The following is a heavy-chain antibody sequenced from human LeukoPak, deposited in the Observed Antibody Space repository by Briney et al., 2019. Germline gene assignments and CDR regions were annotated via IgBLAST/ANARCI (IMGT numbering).Heavy chain of an antibody. CDR1: GYTFTSYY. Sequence: ASVKVSCKASGYTFTSYYIHWVRQAPGQGLEWMGIIYPGGGSTSYAQKFQGRVTMTRDMSTSTVYMELSSLRSEDTAVYYCARRETDYYDSSGLQFDYWGQGTLVTVSS. J-gene: IGHJ4*02. D-gene: IGHD3-22*01. CDR2: IYPGGGST. V-gene: IGHV1-46*01. CDR3: ARRETDYYDSSGLQFDY.